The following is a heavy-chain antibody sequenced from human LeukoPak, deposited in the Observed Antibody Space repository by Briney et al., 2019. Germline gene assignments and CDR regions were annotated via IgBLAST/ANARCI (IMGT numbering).Heavy chain of an antibody. CDR3: ARIVGATITFDY. V-gene: IGHV4-4*02. Sequence: PSETLSLTCAVSGGSISNSNRWSWVRQPPGMGLVWIGEIHHSGSTNYNPSLKSRVTISVDKSKNQFSLKLSSVTAADTAVYYCARIVGATITFDYWGQGTLVTVSS. D-gene: IGHD1-26*01. J-gene: IGHJ4*02. CDR1: GGSISNSNR. CDR2: IHHSGST.